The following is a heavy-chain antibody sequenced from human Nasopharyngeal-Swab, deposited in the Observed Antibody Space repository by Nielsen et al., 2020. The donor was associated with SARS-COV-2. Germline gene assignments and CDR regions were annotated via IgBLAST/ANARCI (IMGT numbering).Heavy chain of an antibody. CDR3: ARGLNYYDY. CDR2: IWYDGSNK. CDR1: GFTFSSYG. Sequence: GESLKISCAASGFTFSSYGMHWVRQAPGKGLEWVAVIWYDGSNKYYADSVKGRFTISRDNSKNTLYLQMNSLRAEDTAVYYCARGLNYYDYWGQGTLVTVSS. V-gene: IGHV3-33*01. J-gene: IGHJ4*02.